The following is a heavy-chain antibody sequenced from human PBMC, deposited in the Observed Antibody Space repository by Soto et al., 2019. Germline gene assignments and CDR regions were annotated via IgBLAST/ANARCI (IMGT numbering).Heavy chain of an antibody. CDR2: IYSGGST. CDR3: ALTTESGDCFDY. V-gene: IGHV3-53*04. Sequence: EVQLVESGGGLVQPGGSLRLSCAASGFTVSSNYMSWVRQAPGKGLEWVSVIYSGGSTYYADSVKGRFTISRHNSENTLYLQMNSLRAEDTAVYYCALTTESGDCFDYWGQGTLVTVSS. J-gene: IGHJ4*02. D-gene: IGHD2-15*01. CDR1: GFTVSSNY.